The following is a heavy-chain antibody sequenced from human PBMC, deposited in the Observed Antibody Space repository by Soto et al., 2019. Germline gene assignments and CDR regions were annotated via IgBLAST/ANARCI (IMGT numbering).Heavy chain of an antibody. CDR2: IYYSGST. D-gene: IGHD2-2*01. Sequence: PSETLSLTCTVSGGSISSSSYYWGWIRQPPGKGLEWIGSIYYSGSTYYNPSLKSRVTISVDTSKNQFSLKLSSVTAADTAVYYCARHGLLSQLLRTPYYYYGMDVWGQGTTVTVSS. CDR3: ARHGLLSQLLRTPYYYYGMDV. CDR1: GGSISSSSYY. J-gene: IGHJ6*02. V-gene: IGHV4-39*01.